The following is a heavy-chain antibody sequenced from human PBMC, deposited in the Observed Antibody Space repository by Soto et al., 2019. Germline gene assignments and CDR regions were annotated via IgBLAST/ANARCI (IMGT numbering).Heavy chain of an antibody. J-gene: IGHJ4*02. Sequence: QVQLQESGPGLVKPSGTLSLTCAVSGGSISSHNWWSWVRQPPGKGLEWIGEIYHSGSANYNPSLKSRVTISVDKSKSQFSLKLTSVTAADTAVYYCATKAAAAQGSFDYWGQETLVTVSS. D-gene: IGHD6-13*01. CDR1: GGSISSHNW. V-gene: IGHV4-4*02. CDR3: ATKAAAAQGSFDY. CDR2: IYHSGSA.